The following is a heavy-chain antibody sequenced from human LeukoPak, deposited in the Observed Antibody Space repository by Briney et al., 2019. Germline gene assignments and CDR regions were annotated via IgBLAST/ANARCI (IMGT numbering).Heavy chain of an antibody. CDR1: GFTLSIYG. V-gene: IGHV3-30*02. CDR2: IRYDGTSQ. Sequence: PGGSLRLSCATSGFTLSIYGMHWVRQAPGKGLEWVAFIRYDGTSQYYADSVKGRFTISRDNSKNMLYLQMNSLRAEDTAVYYCARAPNYYDSKAAGYYMDVWGKGTTVTVSS. D-gene: IGHD3-22*01. J-gene: IGHJ6*03. CDR3: ARAPNYYDSKAAGYYMDV.